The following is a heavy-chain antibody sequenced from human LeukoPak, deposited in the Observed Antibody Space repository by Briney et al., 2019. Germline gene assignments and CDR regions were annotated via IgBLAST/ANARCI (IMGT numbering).Heavy chain of an antibody. CDR1: GFTFSSCS. J-gene: IGHJ4*02. CDR3: ARTPGYSYPQNEFDY. D-gene: IGHD5-18*01. Sequence: GGSLRLSCAASGFTFSSCSMNWVRQAPGKGLEWVSSISSSSSYIYYADSVKGRFTISRDNAKNSLYLQMNSLRAEDTAVYYCARTPGYSYPQNEFDYWGQGTLVTVSS. V-gene: IGHV3-21*01. CDR2: ISSSSSYI.